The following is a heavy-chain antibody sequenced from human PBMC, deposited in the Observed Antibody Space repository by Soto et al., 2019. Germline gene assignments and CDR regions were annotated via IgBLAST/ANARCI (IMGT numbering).Heavy chain of an antibody. D-gene: IGHD6-19*01. V-gene: IGHV4-34*01. J-gene: IGHJ5*02. CDR1: GGSFSGYY. Sequence: SETLSLTCAVYGGSFSGYYWSWIRQPPGKGLEWIGENNHSGSTNYNPPLKSRVTTSVDTSKNQFSLQLSSVTAADTAVYYCARWDQQWLDNWFDPWGQGTLVTVSS. CDR3: ARWDQQWLDNWFDP. CDR2: NNHSGST.